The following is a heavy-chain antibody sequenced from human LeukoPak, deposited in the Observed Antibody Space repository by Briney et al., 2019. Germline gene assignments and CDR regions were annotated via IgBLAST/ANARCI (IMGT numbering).Heavy chain of an antibody. CDR2: VGSSET. D-gene: IGHD1-1*01. V-gene: IGHV3-23*01. Sequence: GGSLRLSCAASGFNFNIFAMSWVRQSLGKGLEWVSTVGSSETYYADSVKGRFTIYRDNSKNRLYLQMNSVRADDTAVYYCAKDSFDHNGIYDAFDIWGQGTLVTVSS. J-gene: IGHJ3*02. CDR3: AKDSFDHNGIYDAFDI. CDR1: GFNFNIFA.